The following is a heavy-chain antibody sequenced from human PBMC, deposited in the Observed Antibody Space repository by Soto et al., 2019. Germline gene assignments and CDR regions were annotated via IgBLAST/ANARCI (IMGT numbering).Heavy chain of an antibody. CDR1: GGTFSSYS. CDR2: IIPIFGST. J-gene: IGHJ4*02. Sequence: QVQLVQSGDEVRKPGSSVKVSCEASGGTFSSYSINWVRQAPGQGLEWMGGIIPIFGSTNYAQKFQGRVTITADKATNTVSMELTSMRPDDTALYFCATKPLRRREYFYFDHWGKGTLRTVSS. CDR3: ATKPLRRREYFYFDH. V-gene: IGHV1-69*06. D-gene: IGHD3-10*01.